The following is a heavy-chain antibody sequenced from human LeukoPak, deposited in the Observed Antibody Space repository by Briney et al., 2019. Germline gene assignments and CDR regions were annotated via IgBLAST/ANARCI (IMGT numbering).Heavy chain of an antibody. J-gene: IGHJ6*03. Sequence: SQTLSLTCTVSGDSISSGDYYWSWIRQPAGKRLEWIGRIYTSGNTNYNYNPSLKSRVTISIDTSKNQFSLRLSSVTAADTAVYYCARSNPYYNSGRNYYYYMDVWGKGTTVTISS. CDR3: ARSNPYYNSGRNYYYYMDV. CDR1: GDSISSGDYY. V-gene: IGHV4-61*02. D-gene: IGHD3-10*01. CDR2: IYTSGNT.